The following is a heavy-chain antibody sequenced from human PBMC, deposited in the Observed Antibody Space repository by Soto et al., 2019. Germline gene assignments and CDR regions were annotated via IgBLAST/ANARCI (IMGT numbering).Heavy chain of an antibody. V-gene: IGHV4-4*07. CDR2: IYTSGST. Sequence: SETLSLTCTVSGGSISSYYWSWIRQPAGKGLEWIGRIYTSGSTNYNPSLKSRITMSVDTSKNQFSLKLSSVTAADTAVYYCARGGPLRYFDWLLSDYGMDVWGQGTTVTVSS. CDR1: GGSISSYY. J-gene: IGHJ6*02. D-gene: IGHD3-9*01. CDR3: ARGGPLRYFDWLLSDYGMDV.